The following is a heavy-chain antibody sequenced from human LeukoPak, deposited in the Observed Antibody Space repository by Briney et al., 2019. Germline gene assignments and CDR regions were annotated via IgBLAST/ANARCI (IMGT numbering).Heavy chain of an antibody. CDR3: AREDSSGWADFDC. J-gene: IGHJ4*02. D-gene: IGHD6-19*01. CDR1: GYTFTSYY. Sequence: APVKVSCKASGYTFTSYYIHWVRQAPGQGLKWMGIINPSDGSTSYAQKFQGRVTMTRDMSTSTVYMELSSLRSEDTAVYYCAREDSSGWADFDCWSQGTLVTVS. V-gene: IGHV1-46*01. CDR2: INPSDGST.